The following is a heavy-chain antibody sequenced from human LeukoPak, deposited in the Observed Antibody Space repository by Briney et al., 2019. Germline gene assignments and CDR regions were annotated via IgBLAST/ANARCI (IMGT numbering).Heavy chain of an antibody. V-gene: IGHV1-46*01. CDR1: GYTFTSYY. CDR2: INPSGGNT. D-gene: IGHD6-19*01. CDR3: AGVLRQMAVAGYDAFDI. Sequence: GASVKVSCKASGYTFTSYYMHWVRQAPGQGLERMGIINPSGGNTGYAQKFQGRVTMTRNTSISTAYMELSSLRSEDTAVYYCAGVLRQMAVAGYDAFDIWGQGTMVTVSS. J-gene: IGHJ3*02.